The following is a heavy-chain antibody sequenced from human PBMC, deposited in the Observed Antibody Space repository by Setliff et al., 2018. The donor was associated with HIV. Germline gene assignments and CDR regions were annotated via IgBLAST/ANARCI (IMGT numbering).Heavy chain of an antibody. CDR1: GGNFRSYG. J-gene: IGHJ6*03. CDR3: ARNPEMAALNYFYYYMDV. CDR2: IIPMSGVP. V-gene: IGHV1-69*10. Sequence: GASVKVSCKASGGNFRSYGISWVRQAPGQGLEWMGGIIPMSGVPKYAQKIQGRVTITADKSTSTAYMELSSLRSEDTAVYYCARNPEMAALNYFYYYMDVWGKGTTVTVSS. D-gene: IGHD6-19*01.